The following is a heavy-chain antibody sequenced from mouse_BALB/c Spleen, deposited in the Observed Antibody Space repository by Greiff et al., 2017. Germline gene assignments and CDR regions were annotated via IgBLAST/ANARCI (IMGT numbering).Heavy chain of an antibody. Sequence: EVQGVESGGGLVQPKGSLKLSCAASGFTFNTYAMNWVRQAPGKGLEWVARIRSKSNNYATYYADSVKDRFTISRDDSQSMLYLQMNNLKTEDTAMYYCVRHEGYGYNAYWGQGTLVTVSA. CDR2: IRSKSNNYAT. CDR3: VRHEGYGYNAY. CDR1: GFTFNTYA. V-gene: IGHV10-1*02. J-gene: IGHJ3*01. D-gene: IGHD1-2*01.